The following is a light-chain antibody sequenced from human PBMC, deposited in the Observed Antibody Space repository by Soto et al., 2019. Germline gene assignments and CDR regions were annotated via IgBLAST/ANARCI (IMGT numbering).Light chain of an antibody. CDR3: SSYGTGGPAV. CDR2: ECV. Sequence: QSALTQPASLSGAPGETITISCTAASGNVDNYTVGAWYPQHPDTAPQDLIYECVKRPAGVSTRFAGSKSATAASLTISGLQSEDEADYYFSSYGTGGPAVVGGGTKVTVL. CDR1: SGNVDNYTV. J-gene: IGLJ2*01. V-gene: IGLV2-23*01.